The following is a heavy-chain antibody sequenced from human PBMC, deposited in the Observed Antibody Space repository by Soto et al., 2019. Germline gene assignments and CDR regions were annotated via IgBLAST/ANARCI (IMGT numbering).Heavy chain of an antibody. Sequence: QIQLVQSGAEVKKPGASVKVSCKASGYSFTTYGFSWVRQAPGQGLEWMGWIDTYTGNTNYAQKLQDRVTMTTDTSTSTAYMELRSLRSGDTALYYCTRGPGIAAPGRGLGDYWGQGTLVTVSS. J-gene: IGHJ4*02. D-gene: IGHD6-13*01. CDR2: IDTYTGNT. CDR3: TRGPGIAAPGRGLGDY. CDR1: GYSFTTYG. V-gene: IGHV1-18*01.